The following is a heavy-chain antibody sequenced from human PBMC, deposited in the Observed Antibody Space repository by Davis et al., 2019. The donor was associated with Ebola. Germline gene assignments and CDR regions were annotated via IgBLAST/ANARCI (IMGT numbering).Heavy chain of an antibody. Sequence: MPSETLSLTCTVSGGSISSSSYHWGWIRQPPRKGLEWIGSIYYSGITYYNPSLKSRVTISVDTSKNQFSLKLRSVTAADTAVYYCANIAMAGYWGQGTLVTVSS. CDR1: GGSISSSSYH. CDR2: IYYSGIT. V-gene: IGHV4-39*01. J-gene: IGHJ4*02. D-gene: IGHD6-19*01. CDR3: ANIAMAGY.